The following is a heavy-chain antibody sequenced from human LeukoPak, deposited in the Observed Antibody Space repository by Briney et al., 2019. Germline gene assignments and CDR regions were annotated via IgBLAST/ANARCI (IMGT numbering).Heavy chain of an antibody. Sequence: PGGSLRLSCAASGFTVSSNYMSWVRQAPGKGLEWVSVIYSGGSTYYADSVKGRFTISRDNSKNTLYLQMNSLRAEDTAVYYCARGTKGYGGLFDYWGQGTLVTVSS. CDR1: GFTVSSNY. V-gene: IGHV3-66*01. CDR3: ARGTKGYGGLFDY. CDR2: IYSGGST. J-gene: IGHJ4*02. D-gene: IGHD4-23*01.